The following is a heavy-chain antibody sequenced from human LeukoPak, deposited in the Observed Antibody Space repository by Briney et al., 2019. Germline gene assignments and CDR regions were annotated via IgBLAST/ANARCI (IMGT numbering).Heavy chain of an antibody. D-gene: IGHD6-13*01. Sequence: PSETLSLTCAVSGGSINSKNWWSWVRQPPGKGLEGSGEIYHSGSTNYNPSLKSRVTISVDKSKKQFSLKLSSVTAADTAVYYCARSYSSSWGWFDPWGQGTLVTVSS. V-gene: IGHV4-4*02. CDR3: ARSYSSSWGWFDP. CDR2: IYHSGST. J-gene: IGHJ5*02. CDR1: GGSINSKNW.